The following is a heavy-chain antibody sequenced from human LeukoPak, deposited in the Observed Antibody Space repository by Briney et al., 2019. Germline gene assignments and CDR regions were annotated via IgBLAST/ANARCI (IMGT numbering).Heavy chain of an antibody. Sequence: KPSETLSLTCTVSGGSNSSCYWSWIRQPPGKGLEWIGHIYYSGSTNYNPSLKSRVTISVDTSKNQFSLKLSSVTAADTAVYYCARNGYYGSGSYSIWFDPWGQGTLVTVSS. J-gene: IGHJ5*02. V-gene: IGHV4-59*01. CDR1: GGSNSSCY. CDR3: ARNGYYGSGSYSIWFDP. CDR2: IYYSGST. D-gene: IGHD3-10*01.